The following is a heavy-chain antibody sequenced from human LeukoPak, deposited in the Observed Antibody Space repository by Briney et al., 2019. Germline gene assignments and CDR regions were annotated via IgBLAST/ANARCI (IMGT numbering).Heavy chain of an antibody. CDR1: GDSVSSNSAA. D-gene: IGHD3-9*01. J-gene: IGHJ6*03. CDR2: TYYRSKWYN. CDR3: ARDPYYDILTGYYYYYYMDV. V-gene: IGHV6-1*01. Sequence: SQTLSLTCAISGDSVSSNSAAWNWIRQSPSRGLEWLGRTYYRSKWYNDYAVSVKSRITINPDTSKNQFSLQLNSVTPEDTAVYYCARDPYYDILTGYYYYYYMDVWGKGTTVTISS.